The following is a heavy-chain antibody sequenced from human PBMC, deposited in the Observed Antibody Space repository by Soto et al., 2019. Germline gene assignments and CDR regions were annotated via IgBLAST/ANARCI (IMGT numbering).Heavy chain of an antibody. CDR1: GFSLNSSRMR. V-gene: IGHV2-70*04. CDR2: IDWDDDK. D-gene: IGHD6-6*01. CDR3: GRSHPSRAARPFGI. J-gene: IGHJ4*02. Sequence: LGLACSFPGFSLNSSRMRVSWIRQPPGKALEWLARIDWDDDKFYSTSLKTRLTISKDTFKNQVVLTMTNMDPVDTASYFCGRSHPSRAARPFGIWGQGTLVSVYS.